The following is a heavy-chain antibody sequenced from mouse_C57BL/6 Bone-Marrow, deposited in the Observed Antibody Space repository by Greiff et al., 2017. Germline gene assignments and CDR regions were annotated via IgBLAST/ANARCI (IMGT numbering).Heavy chain of an antibody. D-gene: IGHD2-5*01. Sequence: VKVVESGPGLVAPSQSLSITCTVSGFSLTSYGVDWVRQSPGKGLEWLGVIWGVGSTNYNSALKSRLSISKDNSKSQVFLKMNSLQTDDTAMYYCASLYYSNPAWFAYWGQGTLVTVSA. CDR2: IWGVGST. CDR3: ASLYYSNPAWFAY. V-gene: IGHV2-6*01. CDR1: GFSLTSYG. J-gene: IGHJ3*01.